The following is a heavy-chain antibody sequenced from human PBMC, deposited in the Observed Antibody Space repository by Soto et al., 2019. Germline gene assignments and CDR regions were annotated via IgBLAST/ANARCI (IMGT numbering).Heavy chain of an antibody. CDR3: ARDEESAFDI. CDR1: GFTFSSYG. CDR2: IWYDGSNK. J-gene: IGHJ3*02. Sequence: PGGSLRLSCAASGFTFSSYGMHWVRQAPGKGLEGVAVIWYDGSNKYYADSVKGRFTISRDNSKNTLYLQMNSLRAEDTAVYYCARDEESAFDIWGQGTMVTVSS. V-gene: IGHV3-33*01.